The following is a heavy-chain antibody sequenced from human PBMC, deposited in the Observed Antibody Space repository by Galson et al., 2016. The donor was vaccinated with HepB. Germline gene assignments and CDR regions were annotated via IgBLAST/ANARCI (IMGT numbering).Heavy chain of an antibody. J-gene: IGHJ4*02. Sequence: SLRLSCAASGFSLSRYGMHWVRQAPGKGLEWVAIIWYDGTNKYYADSGKGRFTISRDNPKNTLYLQMNSLRAEDTAVYYCARGSLDDRGFDYWGQGTLVTVSS. CDR2: IWYDGTNK. V-gene: IGHV3-33*01. CDR3: ARGSLDDRGFDY. D-gene: IGHD1-1*01. CDR1: GFSLSRYG.